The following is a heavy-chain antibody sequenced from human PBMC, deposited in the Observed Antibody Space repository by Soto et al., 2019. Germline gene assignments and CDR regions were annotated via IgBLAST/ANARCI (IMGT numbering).Heavy chain of an antibody. CDR2: IYYSGST. CDR1: GGSISSSSYY. CDR3: ARIDYDSYYGMDV. J-gene: IGHJ6*02. Sequence: SLTCTVSGGSISSSSYYWGWIRQPPGKGLEWIGSIYYSGSTYYNPSLKSRVTISVDTSKNQFSLKLSSVTAADTAVYYCARIDYDSYYGMDVWGQGTTVTVSS. D-gene: IGHD3-3*01. V-gene: IGHV4-39*01.